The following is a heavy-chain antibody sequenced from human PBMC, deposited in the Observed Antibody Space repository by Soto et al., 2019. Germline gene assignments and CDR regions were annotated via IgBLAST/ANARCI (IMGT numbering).Heavy chain of an antibody. CDR3: ARDSREYGSHELDY. D-gene: IGHD2-15*01. J-gene: IGHJ4*02. Sequence: QVQLVESGGGLVKPGGSLRLSCVASGFTFSDYYMSWIRQAPGKGLEWVSYISTIGTTIYYADSVKGRFTISRDNAKNSLYLQLNSLRAEDTAVYYCARDSREYGSHELDYWGQGTLVTVSS. CDR1: GFTFSDYY. V-gene: IGHV3-11*01. CDR2: ISTIGTTI.